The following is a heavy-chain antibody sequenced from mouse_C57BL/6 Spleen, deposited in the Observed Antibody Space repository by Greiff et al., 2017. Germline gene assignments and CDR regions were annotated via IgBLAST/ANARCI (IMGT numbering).Heavy chain of an antibody. CDR2: IYPGDGDT. CDR3: ARRGGNYEFAY. J-gene: IGHJ3*01. CDR1: GYAFSSSW. V-gene: IGHV1-82*01. D-gene: IGHD2-1*01. Sequence: VKLQESGPELVKPGASVKISCKASGYAFSSSWMNWVKQRPGKGLEWIGRIYPGDGDTNYNGKFKGKATLTADKSSSTAYMQLSSLTSEDSAVYFCARRGGNYEFAYWGQGTLVTVSA.